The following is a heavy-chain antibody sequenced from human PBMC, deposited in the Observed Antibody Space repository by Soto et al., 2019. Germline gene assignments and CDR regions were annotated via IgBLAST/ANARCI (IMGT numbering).Heavy chain of an antibody. CDR1: GYSFTSYW. CDR2: IYPGDSDT. V-gene: IGHV5-51*01. J-gene: IGHJ5*02. CDR3: ARGPDGNSPQYNWFDP. Sequence: PGESLKISCKGSGYSFTSYWIGWVRQMPGKGLEWMGIIYPGDSDTRYSPSFQGQVTISADKSISTAYLQWSSLKASDTAMYYCARGPDGNSPQYNWFDPWGQGTLVTVSS. D-gene: IGHD6-19*01.